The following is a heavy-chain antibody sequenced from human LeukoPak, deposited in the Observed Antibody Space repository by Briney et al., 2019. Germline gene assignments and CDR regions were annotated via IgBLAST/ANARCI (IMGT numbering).Heavy chain of an antibody. Sequence: GGSLRLSCAASGFTFSSYEMNWVRQAPGKGLEWVSYISSSGSTIYYADSVKGPLTISRENAKNPLYLQMNSLRAKDTAVYYCAELDITMIGGVWGKGTTVTISS. D-gene: IGHD3-10*02. CDR3: AELDITMIGGV. CDR2: ISSSGSTI. J-gene: IGHJ6*04. V-gene: IGHV3-48*03. CDR1: GFTFSSYE.